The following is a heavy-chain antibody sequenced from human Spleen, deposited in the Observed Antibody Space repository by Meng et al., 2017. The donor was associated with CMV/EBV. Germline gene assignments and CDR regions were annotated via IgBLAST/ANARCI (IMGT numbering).Heavy chain of an antibody. V-gene: IGHV3-52*01. CDR2: IKCDGSEK. J-gene: IGHJ4*02. Sequence: GGSLRLSCAASGFTFSSSWMHWVCQAPEKGLEWVADIKCDGSEKYYVDSVKGRLTISRDNAKNSLYLQVNSLRAEDMTVYYCVRGSIGVVIAIRVPLRYWGQGTLVTVSS. D-gene: IGHD2-21*01. CDR1: GFTFSSSW. CDR3: VRGSIGVVIAIRVPLRY.